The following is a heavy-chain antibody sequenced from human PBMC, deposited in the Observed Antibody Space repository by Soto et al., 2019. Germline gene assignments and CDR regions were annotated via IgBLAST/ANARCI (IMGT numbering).Heavy chain of an antibody. CDR3: AREKVGTTFFDN. CDR2: IYPSVSS. J-gene: IGHJ4*02. CDR1: GFAISRGYY. V-gene: IGHV4-38-2*02. D-gene: IGHD1-1*01. Sequence: SSETLSLTCSVSGFAISRGYYWSWVRQPPGKGLEWIGSIYPSVSSYHNPSLATRLRLSIDTSKNQFTFNLTSVTAADTALYFCAREKVGTTFFDNWGQGIQVTVSS.